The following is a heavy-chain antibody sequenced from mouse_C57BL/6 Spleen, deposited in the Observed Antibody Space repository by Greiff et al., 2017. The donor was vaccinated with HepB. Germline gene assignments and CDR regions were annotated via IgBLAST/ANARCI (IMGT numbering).Heavy chain of an antibody. Sequence: VQLQQSGPELVKPGASVKIPCKASGYTFPDYYMNWVKQSHGKSLEWIGVINPYNGGTSYNQKFKGKATLTVDKSSSTAYMELNSLTSEDSAVYYCAREGYDYGYFDYWGQGTTLTVSS. J-gene: IGHJ2*01. D-gene: IGHD2-4*01. CDR1: GYTFPDYY. V-gene: IGHV1-19*01. CDR3: AREGYDYGYFDY. CDR2: INPYNGGT.